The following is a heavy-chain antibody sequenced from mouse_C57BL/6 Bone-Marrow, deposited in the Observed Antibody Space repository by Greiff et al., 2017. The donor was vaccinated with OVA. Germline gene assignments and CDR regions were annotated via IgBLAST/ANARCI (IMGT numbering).Heavy chain of an antibody. J-gene: IGHJ4*01. CDR3: VGRGYGSSYEGSRDAMDD. D-gene: IGHD1-1*01. Sequence: EVMLVESGGGLVQPKGSLKLSCAASGFSFTTYAMNWVRQAPGKGLEWVARIRRTSNNYATYYADSVKDRFTISRDDSEGMLYLQMNNLKTEDTAMDYCVGRGYGSSYEGSRDAMDDWGKGTTVTVSS. CDR2: IRRTSNNYAT. V-gene: IGHV10-1*01. CDR1: GFSFTTYA.